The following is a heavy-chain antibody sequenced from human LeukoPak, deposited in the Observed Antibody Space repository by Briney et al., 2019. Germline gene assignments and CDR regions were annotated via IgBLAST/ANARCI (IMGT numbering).Heavy chain of an antibody. CDR2: ISYDGSNK. D-gene: IGHD3-22*01. CDR3: ARGLHSRLYDSSGYYPY. CDR1: GFTFSSYA. Sequence: GRSLRLSCAASGFTFSSYAMHWVRQAPGKGLEWVAVISYDGSNKYYADSVKGRFTISRDNSKNTLYLQMKSLRAEDTAIYYCARGLHSRLYDSSGYYPYWGQGTLVTVSS. J-gene: IGHJ4*02. V-gene: IGHV3-30*04.